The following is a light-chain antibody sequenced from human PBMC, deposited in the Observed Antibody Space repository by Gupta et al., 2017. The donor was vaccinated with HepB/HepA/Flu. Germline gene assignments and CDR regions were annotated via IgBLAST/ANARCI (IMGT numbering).Light chain of an antibody. J-gene: IGLJ3*02. Sequence: QSALTQPASVSVSPGQTSTHYCTATSTYTGGYNYGSWYQQHPGKAPKLMIYDVTDRPSGISNRFSGSKSGNSASLTISGLQAEDEADYYCSSYTSSSTWVFGGGTKLTVL. V-gene: IGLV2-14*03. CDR2: DVT. CDR1: STYTGGYNY. CDR3: SSYTSSSTWV.